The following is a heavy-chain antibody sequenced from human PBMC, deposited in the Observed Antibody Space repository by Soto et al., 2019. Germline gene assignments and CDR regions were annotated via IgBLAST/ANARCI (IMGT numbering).Heavy chain of an antibody. D-gene: IGHD1-1*01. Sequence: QVQLQQSGPGLVKPSQTLSLTCSVPDGSVTSGFYYWHWIRQRPGKGLEWIGYIYYCETTYYNPSLSGLFALSVDTSKNPLFLALTSVTAADTAVYYCARGWQRVTGTYDSWGQGTLGTVSS. J-gene: IGHJ4*02. CDR3: ARGWQRVTGTYDS. CDR2: IYYCETT. V-gene: IGHV4-31*01. CDR1: DGSVTSGFYY.